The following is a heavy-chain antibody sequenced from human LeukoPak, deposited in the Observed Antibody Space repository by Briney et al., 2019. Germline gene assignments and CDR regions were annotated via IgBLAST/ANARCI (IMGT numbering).Heavy chain of an antibody. D-gene: IGHD3-22*01. CDR1: GYTFTNYG. CDR2: ISTYRGNT. CDR3: AIDYSDNSAYDF. V-gene: IGHV1-18*01. Sequence: ASVKVSCKTSGYTFTNYGISWVRQAPGRGLEWLGWISTYRGNTKFAQTFQGRVTLTTDASTSTAYMELRSLRSDDTALYFCAIDYSDNSAYDFWGQGTLVTVSS. J-gene: IGHJ4*02.